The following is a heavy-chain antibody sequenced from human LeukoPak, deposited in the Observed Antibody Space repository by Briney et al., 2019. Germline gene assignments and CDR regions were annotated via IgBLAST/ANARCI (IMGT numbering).Heavy chain of an antibody. CDR3: ARDAVGYSYGSPDY. V-gene: IGHV3-74*01. Sequence: GGSLRLSCAASGFTFRSYWMHWVRQAPGKGLVWVSRINGDGSSTSYADSVKGRFTISRDNAKNTLYLQMNSLRAEDAAVYYCARDAVGYSYGSPDYWGRGTLVTVSS. CDR2: INGDGSST. D-gene: IGHD5-18*01. J-gene: IGHJ4*02. CDR1: GFTFRSYW.